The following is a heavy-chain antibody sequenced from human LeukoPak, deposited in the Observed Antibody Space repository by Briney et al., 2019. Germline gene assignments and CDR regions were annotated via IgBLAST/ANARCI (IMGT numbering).Heavy chain of an antibody. CDR3: GRDLPLWSGSRYYYYGMDV. CDR2: IYTSGST. Sequence: SQTLSLTCTVSGGSISSGSYYWSWIRQPAGKGLEWIGRIYTSGSTNYNPSLKSRVTISVDTSKNQFSLKLSSVTAADTAVYYCGRDLPLWSGSRYYYYGMDVWGQGTTVTVSS. CDR1: GGSISSGSYY. D-gene: IGHD3-3*01. J-gene: IGHJ6*02. V-gene: IGHV4-61*02.